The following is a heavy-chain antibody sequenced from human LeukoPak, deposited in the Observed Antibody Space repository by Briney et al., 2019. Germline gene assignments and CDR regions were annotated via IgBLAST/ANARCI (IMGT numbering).Heavy chain of an antibody. CDR3: ARDLVCSGGNCYSVWFDP. Sequence: SETLSLTCTVSGGSISNDYWSWIRQPPGKGLEWIAYINYNWDTNYNPSLKSRATLSIDTSKNQFSLNLNSVTAADTAVYYCARDLVCSGGNCYSVWFDPWGQGTLVTVSP. J-gene: IGHJ5*02. CDR1: GGSISNDY. D-gene: IGHD2-15*01. V-gene: IGHV4-59*01. CDR2: INYNWDT.